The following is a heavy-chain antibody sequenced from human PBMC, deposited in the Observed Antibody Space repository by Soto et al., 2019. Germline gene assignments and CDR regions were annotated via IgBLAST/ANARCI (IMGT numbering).Heavy chain of an antibody. V-gene: IGHV1-69*01. Sequence: QAQLMQSGAEVKKPGSSVKVSCKASGGTFSGYALSWVRQAPGQGLEWMGGIIPILGITNYARKFQGRITIAADESTGTAYMDLRSLRSEDTAIYYCAKDPRSITGTTSSEDFQHWGQGTLVTVSS. CDR2: IIPILGIT. CDR3: AKDPRSITGTTSSEDFQH. CDR1: GGTFSGYA. J-gene: IGHJ1*01. D-gene: IGHD1-20*01.